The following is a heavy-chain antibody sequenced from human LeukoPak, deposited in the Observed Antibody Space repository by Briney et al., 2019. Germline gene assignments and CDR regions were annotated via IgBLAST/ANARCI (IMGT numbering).Heavy chain of an antibody. V-gene: IGHV1-2*02. Sequence: ASVKVSCKASGYTFTNYYIHWVRQAPGQGLEWLGWINPATGGTNYAQKFQGRVTMTRDTSITTAYMALSRLTSDETAVCFCARGGYCSTSSCSYGMDVWGKGTTVTVSS. CDR3: ARGGYCSTSSCSYGMDV. J-gene: IGHJ6*04. CDR1: GYTFTNYY. CDR2: INPATGGT. D-gene: IGHD2-15*01.